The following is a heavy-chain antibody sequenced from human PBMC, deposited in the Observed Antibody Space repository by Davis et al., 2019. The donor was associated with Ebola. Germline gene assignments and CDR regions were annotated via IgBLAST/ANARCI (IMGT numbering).Heavy chain of an antibody. D-gene: IGHD2-15*01. CDR2: ISGSGAST. V-gene: IGHV3-23*01. Sequence: GESLKISCVASGFTFSSYAMSWVRQAPGKGLEWVSGISGSGASTYSADSVKGRFTISRDNSKNTLHLQMSGLRAEDTAVYYCARDTPGTFDYWGQGTLVTVSS. CDR1: GFTFSSYA. J-gene: IGHJ4*02. CDR3: ARDTPGTFDY.